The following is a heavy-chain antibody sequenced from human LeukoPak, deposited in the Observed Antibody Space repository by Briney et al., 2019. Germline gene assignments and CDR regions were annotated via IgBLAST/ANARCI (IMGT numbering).Heavy chain of an antibody. V-gene: IGHV3-9*01. CDR2: ISWNSGSI. CDR1: GFTFDDYA. CDR3: AKGKVDSSGWSGFDY. D-gene: IGHD6-19*01. J-gene: IGHJ4*02. Sequence: GGSLRPSCAASGFTFDDYAMHWVQQAPGKGLEWVSGISWNSGSIGYADSVKGRFTISRDNAKNSLYLQMNSLRAEDTALYYCAKGKVDSSGWSGFDYWGQGTLVIVSS.